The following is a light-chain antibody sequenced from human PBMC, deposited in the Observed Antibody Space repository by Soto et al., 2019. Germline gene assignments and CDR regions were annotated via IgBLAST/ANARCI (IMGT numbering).Light chain of an antibody. Sequence: EIVVTQSPATLSVSPGERVTLSCRASQSVSSSLAWYQQRPGQAPRLLIYDTSTRAAGIAARISGSGSGTEFTLTISSLQSEDSAVYYCQQYVHWPPGAFGQGTTVEIK. CDR3: QQYVHWPPGA. V-gene: IGKV3-15*01. CDR2: DTS. J-gene: IGKJ1*01. CDR1: QSVSSS.